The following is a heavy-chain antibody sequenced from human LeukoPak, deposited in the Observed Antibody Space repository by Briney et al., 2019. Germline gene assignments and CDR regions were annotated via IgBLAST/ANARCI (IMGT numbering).Heavy chain of an antibody. D-gene: IGHD3-22*01. Sequence: SETLSLTCTVSGGSIRSSYYYWGWIRQPPGKGLEWIGSIYDSGSTYYNPSLKSRVTISVDTSKNQFSLKLSSVTAADTAVYYCARGGGYYYYDSSGYYADYWGQGTLVTVSS. CDR2: IYDSGST. J-gene: IGHJ4*02. CDR1: GGSIRSSYYY. CDR3: ARGGGYYYYDSSGYYADY. V-gene: IGHV4-39*01.